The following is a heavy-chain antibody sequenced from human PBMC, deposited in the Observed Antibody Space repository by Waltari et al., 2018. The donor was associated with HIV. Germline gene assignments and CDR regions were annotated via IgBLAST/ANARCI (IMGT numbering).Heavy chain of an antibody. Sequence: EVQLVETGGGLIQPGGSLRLSCAASGFTVSSNYMSWVRQAPGKGMEWVSVIYSGGSTYYADSVKGRFTISRDNSKNTLYLQMNSLRAEDTAVYYCARPTVTTGNYYYGMDVWGQGTTVTVSS. CDR1: GFTVSSNY. CDR2: IYSGGST. V-gene: IGHV3-53*02. CDR3: ARPTVTTGNYYYGMDV. D-gene: IGHD4-17*01. J-gene: IGHJ6*02.